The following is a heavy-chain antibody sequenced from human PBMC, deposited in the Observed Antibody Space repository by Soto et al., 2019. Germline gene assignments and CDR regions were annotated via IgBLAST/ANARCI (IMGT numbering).Heavy chain of an antibody. J-gene: IGHJ4*02. D-gene: IGHD3-3*01. Sequence: SVKVSCKVSAHALTYLSMHWVRLAPGGGLEWMGRFDPEDGETIYAEKFQGRLTMTEDTSTDTAYMELNSLTYEYTALYYCATENTRRGLTLFGVVIAALYYWGQGALVTVSS. CDR3: ATENTRRGLTLFGVVIAALYY. V-gene: IGHV1-24*01. CDR1: AHALTYLS. CDR2: FDPEDGET.